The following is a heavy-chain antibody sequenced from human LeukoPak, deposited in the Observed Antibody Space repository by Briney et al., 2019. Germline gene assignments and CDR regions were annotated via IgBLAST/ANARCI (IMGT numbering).Heavy chain of an antibody. CDR1: GFSFSSSS. J-gene: IGHJ4*02. D-gene: IGHD2-8*02. CDR2: ISYSSSYI. CDR3: ARDPSVGGYFDY. Sequence: GGSLRLSCAASGFSFSSSSMKWVRQTPGKGLEWVSSISYSSSYINYADSVKGRFTVSGDNAKNSLYLQMNSLRAEDTAVYYCARDPSVGGYFDYWGQGTLVTVSS. V-gene: IGHV3-21*01.